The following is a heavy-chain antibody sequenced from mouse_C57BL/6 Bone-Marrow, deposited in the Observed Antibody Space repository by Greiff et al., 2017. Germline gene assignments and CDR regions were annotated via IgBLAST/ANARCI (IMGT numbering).Heavy chain of an antibody. V-gene: IGHV1-9*01. Sequence: VQLVESGAELMKPGASVKLSCKATGYTFTGYWIEWVKQRPGPGLEWIGEILPGSGSTNYNEKFKGKATITADTSSNTAYMQLSSLTTADSAVCYCGRIRGELAYWGQGTLVTVSA. J-gene: IGHJ3*01. CDR1: GYTFTGYW. D-gene: IGHD2-12*01. CDR3: GRIRGELAY. CDR2: ILPGSGST.